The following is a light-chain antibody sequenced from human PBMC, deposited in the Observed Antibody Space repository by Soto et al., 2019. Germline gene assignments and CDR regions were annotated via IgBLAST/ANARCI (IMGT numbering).Light chain of an antibody. V-gene: IGLV2-14*01. CDR1: SSDVGGYNY. J-gene: IGLJ2*01. Sequence: QSALTQPASVSGSPGQSITISCTGTSSDVGGYNYVSWYQQHPGKVPKLMIYEGNKRPSGVSNRFSASKSGNTAYLTISGLQAEDEADYYCASWDDSLSAVLFGGGTKLTVL. CDR2: EGN. CDR3: ASWDDSLSAVL.